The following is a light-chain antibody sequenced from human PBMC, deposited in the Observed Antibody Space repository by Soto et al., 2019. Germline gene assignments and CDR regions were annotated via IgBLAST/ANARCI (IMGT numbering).Light chain of an antibody. CDR3: QHYDNLPPAYT. CDR2: DAS. CDR1: QDIRDN. Sequence: DIQMTQSPSSLSASVGDRVTITCQVSQDIRDNLNWYQQKPGKAPKLLIYDASNLETGVPSRFSGSGSGTDFIFTISSLQPEDSATYYCQHYDNLPPAYTFGQGTKLEIK. J-gene: IGKJ2*01. V-gene: IGKV1-33*01.